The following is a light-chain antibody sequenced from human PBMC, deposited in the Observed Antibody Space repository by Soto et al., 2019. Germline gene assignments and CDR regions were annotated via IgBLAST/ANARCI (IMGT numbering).Light chain of an antibody. V-gene: IGKV1-39*01. CDR1: QNINDY. CDR2: AAS. Sequence: DIQMTQSPSSLSASVGDRVTIACRASQNINDYLNWYQQRPGKAPNLLIYAASSLQSGVPSRFSGSGSGTDFTLTINSLQLEDFATYFCQHSYSPSSTFGGGTKVEIK. CDR3: QHSYSPSST. J-gene: IGKJ4*01.